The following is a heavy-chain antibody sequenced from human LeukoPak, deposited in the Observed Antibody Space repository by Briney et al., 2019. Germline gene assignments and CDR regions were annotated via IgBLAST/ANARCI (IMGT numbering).Heavy chain of an antibody. D-gene: IGHD5-18*01. CDR1: GGSISSYY. Sequence: SETLSLTCTVSGGSISSYYWSWIRQPPGKGLEWIGYIYYSGSTNYNPSLKSRVTISVDTSKNQFSLKLSSVTAADTAVYYCARHRRPQIGYSYGYPYYFDYWGQGTLVTVSS. J-gene: IGHJ4*02. CDR2: IYYSGST. CDR3: ARHRRPQIGYSYGYPYYFDY. V-gene: IGHV4-59*08.